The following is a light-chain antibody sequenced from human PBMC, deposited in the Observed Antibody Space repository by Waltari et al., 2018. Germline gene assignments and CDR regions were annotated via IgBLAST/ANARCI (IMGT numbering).Light chain of an antibody. CDR2: SNN. Sequence: QSALTPPPSASGTPGQRVTLTCPGSSSNIGSTPVNWYQQLPGTAPKLLIYSNNQRPSGVPDRFSGSKSGTSASLAISGLQSEDEADYYCAAWDDSLNGVVFGGGTKLTVL. V-gene: IGLV1-44*01. CDR3: AAWDDSLNGVV. CDR1: SSNIGSTP. J-gene: IGLJ2*01.